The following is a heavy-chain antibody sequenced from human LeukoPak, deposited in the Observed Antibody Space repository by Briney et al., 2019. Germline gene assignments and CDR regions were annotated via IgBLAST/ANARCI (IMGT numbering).Heavy chain of an antibody. J-gene: IGHJ6*04. D-gene: IGHD3-10*01. Sequence: GASVKVSCKASGYTFTGYYMHWVRQAPGQGLEWMGGIIPIFGTANYAQKFQGRVTITADESTSTAYMELSSLRSEDTAVYYCARDRSSYYYGSGSLDVWGKGTTVTISS. CDR3: ARDRSSYYYGSGSLDV. V-gene: IGHV1-69*13. CDR2: IIPIFGTA. CDR1: GYTFTGYY.